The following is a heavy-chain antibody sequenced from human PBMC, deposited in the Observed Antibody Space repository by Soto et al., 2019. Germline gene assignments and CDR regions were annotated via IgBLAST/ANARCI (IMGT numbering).Heavy chain of an antibody. CDR3: NGQLGPVAGNYYYGMYV. Sequence: PGGSLRLSCTASGFTFGDYAMSWVRQAPGKGLEWVGFIRSKAYGATSEYAASVKGRFTISRDDSKSIAYLQMNSLKTEDTAVYYCNGQLGPVAGNYYYGMYVWGQVTTSTVPS. V-gene: IGHV3-49*04. J-gene: IGHJ6*02. CDR1: GFTFGDYA. D-gene: IGHD6-19*01. CDR2: IRSKAYGATS.